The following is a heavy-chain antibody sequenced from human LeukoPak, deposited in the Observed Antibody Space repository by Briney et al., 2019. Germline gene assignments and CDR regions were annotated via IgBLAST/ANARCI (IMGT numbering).Heavy chain of an antibody. CDR3: TRAGLLWFGESKSDY. D-gene: IGHD3-10*01. CDR1: GLTFSSYW. Sequence: PGGSLRLSCAASGLTFSSYWMTWVRQAPGKGLEWVANINQDGGEKYYVDSVKGRFTISRDNAKNSLYLQMNSLRAEDTAVYYCTRAGLLWFGESKSDYWGQGTLVTVSS. CDR2: INQDGGEK. J-gene: IGHJ4*02. V-gene: IGHV3-7*01.